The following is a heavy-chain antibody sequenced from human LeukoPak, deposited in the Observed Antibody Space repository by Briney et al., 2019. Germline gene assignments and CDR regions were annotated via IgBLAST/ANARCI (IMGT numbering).Heavy chain of an antibody. V-gene: IGHV1-8*01. CDR1: GYTFTSYD. CDR3: ARDPIALYYYDSSGYYPDENWFDP. CDR2: MNPNSGNT. Sequence: ASVKVSRKASGYTFTSYDINWVRQATGQGLEWMGWMNPNSGNTGYAQKFQGRVTMTRNTSISTAYMELSSLRSEDTAVYYCARDPIALYYYDSSGYYPDENWFDPWGQGTLVTVSS. J-gene: IGHJ5*02. D-gene: IGHD3-22*01.